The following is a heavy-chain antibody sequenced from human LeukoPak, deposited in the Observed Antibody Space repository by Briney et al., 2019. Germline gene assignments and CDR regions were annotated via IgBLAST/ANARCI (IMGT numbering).Heavy chain of an antibody. J-gene: IGHJ5*02. CDR1: GVSISSSNSY. Sequence: SETLSLTCTVSGVSISSSNSYWGWIRQPPGKGLEWIGSIYYSGSTYYNPSLKSRVTISVDTSKNQFSLKLSFVTAADTAVYYCARGSGYYYGSGIRSGWFDPWGQGTLVTVSS. CDR2: IYYSGST. CDR3: ARGSGYYYGSGIRSGWFDP. D-gene: IGHD3-10*01. V-gene: IGHV4-39*07.